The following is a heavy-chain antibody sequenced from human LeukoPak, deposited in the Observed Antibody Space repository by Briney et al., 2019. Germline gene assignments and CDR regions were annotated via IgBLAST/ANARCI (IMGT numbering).Heavy chain of an antibody. J-gene: IGHJ4*02. CDR3: ARHGVGTISYPHFDY. Sequence: PSETLSLTCTVSGGSINSYYWSWIRQPPGKGLEWIGYIYYSGSTNYNPSLKSRVTISVDTPKNQFSLKLSSVTAADTAMYYCARHGVGTISYPHFDYWGQGTLVTVSS. D-gene: IGHD3-3*01. CDR1: GGSINSYY. V-gene: IGHV4-59*08. CDR2: IYYSGST.